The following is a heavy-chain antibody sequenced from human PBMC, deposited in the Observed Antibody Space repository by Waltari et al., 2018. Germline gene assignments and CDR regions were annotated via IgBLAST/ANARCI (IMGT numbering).Heavy chain of an antibody. CDR2: ISSSSSTI. V-gene: IGHV3-48*01. D-gene: IGHD3-10*01. CDR3: ARGPPRLPVWFREDGMDV. CDR1: GFTFSSYS. Sequence: EVQLVESGGGLVQPGGSLRLSCAASGFTFSSYSMNWVRQAPGKGLEWVSYISSSSSTIYYADSVKGRFTISRDNAKNSLYLQMNSLRAEDTAVYYCARGPPRLPVWFREDGMDVWGQGTTVTVSS. J-gene: IGHJ6*02.